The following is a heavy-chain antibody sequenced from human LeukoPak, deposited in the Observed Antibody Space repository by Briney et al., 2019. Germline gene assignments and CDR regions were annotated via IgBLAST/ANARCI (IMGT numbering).Heavy chain of an antibody. J-gene: IGHJ4*02. CDR2: ISGSGGST. CDR3: VRAITTYAYIFDT. V-gene: IGHV3-23*01. D-gene: IGHD3-16*01. Sequence: GGSLSLSCAASGFIFSSYAMSWVRQARGKGLEWVSAISGSGGSTYYADSVKDRFIIYRDNSKNTLYLHMNTLRAEDAAVCYCVRAITTYAYIFDTCGERTLVTVSS. CDR1: GFIFSSYA.